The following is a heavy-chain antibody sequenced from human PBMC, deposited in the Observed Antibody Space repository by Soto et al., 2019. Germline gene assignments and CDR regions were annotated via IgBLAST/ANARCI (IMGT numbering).Heavy chain of an antibody. J-gene: IGHJ5*02. CDR2: IYHSGST. CDR3: ARDQLEGNWFDP. CDR1: GGCISSGGYS. V-gene: IGHV4-30-2*01. D-gene: IGHD1-1*01. Sequence: QLQLQESGSGLVRPSQTLSLTCAVSGGCISSGGYSWNWIRQPPGKVLEWIGYIYHSGSTLYNPSLKSRVTISVDKSNNQFSLKLSSVTAADTAVYYCARDQLEGNWFDPWGQGTLVTVSS.